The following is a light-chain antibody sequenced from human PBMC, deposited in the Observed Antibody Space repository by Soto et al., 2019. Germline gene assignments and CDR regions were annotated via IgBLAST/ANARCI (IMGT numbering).Light chain of an antibody. CDR3: QQYASSRT. J-gene: IGKJ1*01. V-gene: IGKV1-9*01. Sequence: IQLTQSPSSLSASVGDRVTITCRASQGISSYLAWYQQKPGKAPKLLIFAASTLQSGVPSRFSGSGSGTDFTLTITRLEPEDFAVYYCQQYASSRTFGQGTKVDIK. CDR1: QGISSY. CDR2: AAS.